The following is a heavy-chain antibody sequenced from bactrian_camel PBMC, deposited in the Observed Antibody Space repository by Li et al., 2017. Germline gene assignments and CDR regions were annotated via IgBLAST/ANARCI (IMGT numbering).Heavy chain of an antibody. Sequence: HVQLVESGGDLVQPGGSLRLSCATSGFTLSKYWMYWVRQAPGKELEWVSTINTDSSTTAYTDSVRGRFTISRDNAKNTVYLQINSAKPEDTALYYCLRAEYPGWAGRFWGQGTQVTVS. CDR2: INTDSSTT. J-gene: IGHJ6*01. V-gene: IGHV3S1*01. CDR1: GFTLSKYW. CDR3: LRAEYPGWAGRF. D-gene: IGHD5*01.